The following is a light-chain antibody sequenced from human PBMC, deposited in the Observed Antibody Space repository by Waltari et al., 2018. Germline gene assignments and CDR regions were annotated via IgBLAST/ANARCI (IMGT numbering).Light chain of an antibody. CDR2: LGS. V-gene: IGKV2-28*01. CDR3: MQALQTPHRGLT. J-gene: IGKJ4*01. Sequence: DIVMTQSPLFLSVTPGEPASISCRSSQSLLHSNGYNYLDWYLQKPGQSPQLLIYLGSDRASGVPDRFSGSGSGTDFTLRISRVEAEDVGVYYCMQALQTPHRGLTFGGGTKVEIK. CDR1: QSLLHSNGYNY.